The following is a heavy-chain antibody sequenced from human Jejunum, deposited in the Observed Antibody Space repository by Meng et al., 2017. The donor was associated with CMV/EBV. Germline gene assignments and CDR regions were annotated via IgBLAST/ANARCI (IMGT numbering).Heavy chain of an antibody. CDR1: PGSISSDNYY. J-gene: IGHJ4*02. D-gene: IGHD2-15*01. CDR3: ARGSGIRDCGGGSCYITY. Sequence: QLPLQESGPGLVKPSETLSLTCTVSPGSISSDNYYWDWIRQPPGKGLEWIGGIYYSGSTYYSPSLKSRVTISLDTKNRFSLNVNSVTAADTALYYCARGSGIRDCGGGSCYITYWGQGILVTVSS. CDR2: IYYSGST. V-gene: IGHV4-39*07.